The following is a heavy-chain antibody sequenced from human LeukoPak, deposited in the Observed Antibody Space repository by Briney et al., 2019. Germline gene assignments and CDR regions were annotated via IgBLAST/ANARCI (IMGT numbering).Heavy chain of an antibody. D-gene: IGHD3-10*01. CDR2: INPNSGGT. J-gene: IGHJ3*02. Sequence: GASVKVSCKASGYTFTSYAMNWVRQAPGQGLEWMGWINPNSGGTNYAQKFQGRVTMTRDTSISTAYMELSRLRSEDTAVYYCWGTQRVRGAKRSHDAFDIWGQGTMVTVSS. V-gene: IGHV1-2*02. CDR1: GYTFTSYA. CDR3: WGTQRVRGAKRSHDAFDI.